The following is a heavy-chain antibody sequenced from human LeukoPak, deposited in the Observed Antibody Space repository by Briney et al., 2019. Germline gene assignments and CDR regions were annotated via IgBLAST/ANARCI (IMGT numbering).Heavy chain of an antibody. V-gene: IGHV1-69-2*01. CDR3: ATASYYGGFAFDI. D-gene: IGHD4-23*01. CDR1: GHTFTDYY. J-gene: IGHJ3*02. CDR2: VDPEDGET. Sequence: ASVKVSCKASGHTFTDYYMHWVQQAPGKGLEWMGRVDPEDGETIYAEKFQGRVTITADTSTDTAYMELSSLRSEDTAVYYCATASYYGGFAFDIWGQGTMVTVSS.